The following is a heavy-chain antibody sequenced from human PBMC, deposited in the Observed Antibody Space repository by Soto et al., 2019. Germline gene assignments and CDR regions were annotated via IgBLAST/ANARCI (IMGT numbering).Heavy chain of an antibody. CDR1: GFTFSNAW. J-gene: IGHJ4*02. Sequence: GGSLRLSCAASGFTFSNAWMSWVRQAPGKGLEWVGRIKSKTDGGTTDYAAPVKGRFTISRDDSKNTLYLQMNSLKTEDTAVYYCTTAYSSSRKGPLEDFDYWGQGTLVTVSS. CDR3: TTAYSSSRKGPLEDFDY. CDR2: IKSKTDGGTT. V-gene: IGHV3-15*01. D-gene: IGHD6-13*01.